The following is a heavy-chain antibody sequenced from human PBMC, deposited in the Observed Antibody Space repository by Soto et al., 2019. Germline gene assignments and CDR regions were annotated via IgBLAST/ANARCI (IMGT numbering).Heavy chain of an antibody. J-gene: IGHJ6*03. CDR2: ISIYNGNT. V-gene: IGHV1-18*01. D-gene: IGHD6-13*01. Sequence: QIQLVQSGGEVKKPGASVKVSCKASGYTFTSCGISWVRQAPGQGLEWMGWISIYNGNTNYAEKFQGRVTMTTDTSTSTAYMELGSLRSDDTAVYYCARRFGYSTSYDSYYLDVWGKGTPVTVSS. CDR1: GYTFTSCG. CDR3: ARRFGYSTSYDSYYLDV.